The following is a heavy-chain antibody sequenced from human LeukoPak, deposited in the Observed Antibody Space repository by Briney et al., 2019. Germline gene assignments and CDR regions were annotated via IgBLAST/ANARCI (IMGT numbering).Heavy chain of an antibody. CDR2: ISSSGSTI. CDR3: ASSNSIAVVVPAAESWFDP. J-gene: IGHJ5*02. Sequence: GGSLRLSCAASGFTFSSYEMNWVRQAPGKGLEWVSYISSSGSTIYYADSVKGRFTISRDNAKNSLYLQMNSLRADDTAVYYCASSNSIAVVVPAAESWFDPWGQGTLVTVSS. CDR1: GFTFSSYE. D-gene: IGHD2-2*01. V-gene: IGHV3-48*03.